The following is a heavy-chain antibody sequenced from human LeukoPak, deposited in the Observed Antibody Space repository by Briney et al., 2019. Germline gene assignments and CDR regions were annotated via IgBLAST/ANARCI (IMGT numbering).Heavy chain of an antibody. CDR2: ISTGGSPI. Sequence: PGGSLRLSCAASGFTFSDYYMTWIRQAPGKGLEWVSYISTGGSPIYYADSVKGRFTISRDNAKNSLYLQMNSLRAEDTAVYYCARFPRGYSYGYFDYWGQGTLVTVSS. V-gene: IGHV3-11*04. D-gene: IGHD5-18*01. J-gene: IGHJ4*02. CDR1: GFTFSDYY. CDR3: ARFPRGYSYGYFDY.